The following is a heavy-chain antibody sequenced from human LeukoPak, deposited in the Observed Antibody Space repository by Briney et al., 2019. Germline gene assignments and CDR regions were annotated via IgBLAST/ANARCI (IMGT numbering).Heavy chain of an antibody. V-gene: IGHV3-21*01. J-gene: IGHJ4*02. CDR2: ISSSSSYI. CDR3: AREEVDGSSDY. CDR1: GLTFSSYS. Sequence: GGSLRLSCAASGLTFSSYSMNWVRQAPGKGLEWVSSISSSSSYIYYADSVKGRFTISRDNAKNSLYLQMNSLRAEDTAVYYCAREEVDGSSDYWGQGTLVTVSS.